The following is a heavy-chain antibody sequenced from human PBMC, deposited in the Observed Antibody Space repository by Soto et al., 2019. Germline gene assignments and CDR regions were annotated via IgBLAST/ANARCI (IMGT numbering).Heavy chain of an antibody. CDR3: ARPAGYCSGGSCFPFIY. CDR1: GFTFSSYW. Sequence: EVQLVESGGGLVQPGGSLRLSCAASGFTFSSYWMSWVRQAPGPGLEWVANLKQDGSEKYYVDSVTGRFTISRDNAKNSLYLQMNSLRAEDTAVYFCARPAGYCSGGSCFPFIYWGQGTLVTVSS. V-gene: IGHV3-7*01. J-gene: IGHJ4*02. CDR2: LKQDGSEK. D-gene: IGHD2-15*01.